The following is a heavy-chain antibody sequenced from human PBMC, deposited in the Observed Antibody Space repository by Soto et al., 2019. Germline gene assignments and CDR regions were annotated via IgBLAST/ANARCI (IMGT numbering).Heavy chain of an antibody. CDR2: ISVYNGYT. CDR1: GFIFTSYG. V-gene: IGHV1-18*01. Sequence: GASVKVSCKASGFIFTSYGFSWVRQAPGQGLGWMGWISVYNGYTNFAQKFQGRFTMTTGTSTSTAYMELRSLRSDDTAVYYCARDQVPYYYESRGPFDYWGQGTLVTVSS. D-gene: IGHD3-22*01. J-gene: IGHJ4*02. CDR3: ARDQVPYYYESRGPFDY.